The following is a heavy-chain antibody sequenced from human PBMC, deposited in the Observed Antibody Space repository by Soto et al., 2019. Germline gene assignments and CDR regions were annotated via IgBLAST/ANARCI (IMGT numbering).Heavy chain of an antibody. D-gene: IGHD6-6*01. V-gene: IGHV4-59*01. CDR1: GGSMNDYY. CDR2: VYYVGRT. CDR3: ASQYLGRSSSSSFDP. J-gene: IGHJ5*02. Sequence: QVQLQESGPGLVRPSETLSLTCTVSGGSMNDYYWSWIRQPPGKGLEWIAYVYYVGRTNYNPSLKSRVTMSLDTSKTQFSLKLGSVTTADTAVYYCASQYLGRSSSSSFDPWGQGTLVTVSS.